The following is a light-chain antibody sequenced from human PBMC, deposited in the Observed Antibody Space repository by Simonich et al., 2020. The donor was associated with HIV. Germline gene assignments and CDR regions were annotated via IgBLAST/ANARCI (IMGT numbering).Light chain of an antibody. CDR2: DDS. CDR3: QVWDSSSDHVV. J-gene: IGLJ2*01. CDR1: NIGSKS. V-gene: IGLV3-21*03. Sequence: SYVVTQSPSVSVAPGKTARITCGGDNIGSKSVHWYQQKPGQAPVLVVYDDSDRPSGIPERFSGSNSGNTATLTISRVKAGDEADYYCQVWDSSSDHVVFGGGTKLTVL.